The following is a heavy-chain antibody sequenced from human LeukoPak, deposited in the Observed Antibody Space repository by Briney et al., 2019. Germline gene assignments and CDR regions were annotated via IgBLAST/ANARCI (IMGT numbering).Heavy chain of an antibody. CDR1: GDTLSELS. J-gene: IGHJ6*02. D-gene: IGHD2-2*01. Sequence: ASVKVSCKVSGDTLSELSIHWVRQAPGKGLEWMGDSDLEDAETIYTEKFQDRVTMTEDTSTDTAYMELSSLTSEDTAVYFCATGTPADLRGLDVWGQGTTVTVSS. V-gene: IGHV1-24*01. CDR2: SDLEDAET. CDR3: ATGTPADLRGLDV.